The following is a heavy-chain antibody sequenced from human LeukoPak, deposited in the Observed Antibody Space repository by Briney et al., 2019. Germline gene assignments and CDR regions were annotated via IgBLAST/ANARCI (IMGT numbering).Heavy chain of an antibody. CDR3: AREKYDILTGYYFDY. CDR1: GFTFSTYG. J-gene: IGHJ4*02. Sequence: GGSLRLSCAASGFTFSTYGMHWVRQAPGKGLEWVAVITNDGSLKYYGDSVKGRFTISRDNPKNTLSLQMNSLRAEDTAVYYCAREKYDILTGYYFDYWGQGTLVTVSS. CDR2: ITNDGSLK. D-gene: IGHD3-9*01. V-gene: IGHV3-33*01.